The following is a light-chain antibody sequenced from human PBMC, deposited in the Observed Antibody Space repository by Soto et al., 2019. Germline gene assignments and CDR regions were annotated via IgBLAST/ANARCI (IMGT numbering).Light chain of an antibody. V-gene: IGKV1-5*03. CDR3: QEYETFSPWT. CDR1: QRIDTW. CDR2: KAT. Sequence: DIQMTQSPSIVSASVGDRVTITCRASQRIDTWLAWYQQKPGTAPKLLIYKATTLQSGVPSRFSGSGSGTEFTLALSSLEPDDFATYYCQEYETFSPWTFGQGTKLEVK. J-gene: IGKJ1*01.